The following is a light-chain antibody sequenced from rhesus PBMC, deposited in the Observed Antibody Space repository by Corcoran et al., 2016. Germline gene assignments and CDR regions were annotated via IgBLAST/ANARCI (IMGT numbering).Light chain of an antibody. CDR3: SSDAGSNTYV. CDR2: EVT. V-gene: IGLV2-32*02. J-gene: IGLJ1*01. CDR1: SSDIGAYNY. Sequence: QAALTQPRSVSGSPGQSVTISCTGTSSDIGAYNYVSWYQQYPGTAPNLMISEVTKRPSGVSDRFSGSQSGNTASLTLSGLQAEDEADYHGSSDAGSNTYVFGAGTRRTVL.